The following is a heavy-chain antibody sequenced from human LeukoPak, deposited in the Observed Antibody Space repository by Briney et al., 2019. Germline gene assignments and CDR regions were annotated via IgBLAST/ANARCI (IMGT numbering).Heavy chain of an antibody. CDR1: GGSISSYY. D-gene: IGHD6-19*01. V-gene: IGHV4-59*01. Sequence: SETLSLTCTVSGGSISSYYWSWIRQPPGKGLEWIGYIYYSGSTNYNPSLKSRVTISVDTSKNQFSLKLSSVTAADTAVYYCARHITVTYDAFDLWGRGTMVTVSS. CDR3: ARHITVTYDAFDL. CDR2: IYYSGST. J-gene: IGHJ3*01.